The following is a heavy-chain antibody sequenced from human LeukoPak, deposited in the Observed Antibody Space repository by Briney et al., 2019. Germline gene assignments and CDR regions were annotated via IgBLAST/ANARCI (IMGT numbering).Heavy chain of an antibody. Sequence: GGSLRLSCAASGFTVSSNYMSWVRQAPGKGLEWVSVIYSGGSTYYADSVKGRFTISRDNSKNTLYLQMNSLRAEDTAVYYCARDHYYGGSGYYYQDYWGQGTLVTVSS. CDR1: GFTVSSNY. V-gene: IGHV3-66*01. J-gene: IGHJ4*02. D-gene: IGHD3-22*01. CDR2: IYSGGST. CDR3: ARDHYYGGSGYYYQDY.